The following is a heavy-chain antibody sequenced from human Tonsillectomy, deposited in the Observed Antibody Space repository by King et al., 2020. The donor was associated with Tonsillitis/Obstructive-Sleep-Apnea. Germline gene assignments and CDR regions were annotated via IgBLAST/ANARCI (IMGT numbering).Heavy chain of an antibody. CDR1: GVTFSSYA. V-gene: IGHV3-23*04. Sequence: VQLVESGGGLVQPGGSLRLSCAASGVTFSSYAMSWVRQAPGKGLEWVSVMSGSGGSTYYSDSVKGGFTISRDNSENTLYLQMKSLRAEDTAVYYCTKVVPATMSFDPWGQGALVTVSS. J-gene: IGHJ5*02. CDR3: TKVVPATMSFDP. D-gene: IGHD2-2*01. CDR2: MSGSGGST.